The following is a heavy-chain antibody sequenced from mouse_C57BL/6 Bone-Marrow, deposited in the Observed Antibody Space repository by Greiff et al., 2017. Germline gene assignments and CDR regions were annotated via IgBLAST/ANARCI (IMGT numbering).Heavy chain of an antibody. CDR3: ARTRLYYYCEEYSMDY. J-gene: IGHJ4*01. Sequence: QVHVKQSGAELARPGASVKMSCKASGYTFTYYGISWVKQRTGQGLEWIGEIYTRSGTTNYNEQFKGKATLSADKSSSPPFLELRSQTPEDSAVYCCARTRLYYYCEEYSMDYGGQGTSVTVSS. D-gene: IGHD1-1*01. V-gene: IGHV1-81*01. CDR2: IYTRSGTT. CDR1: GYTFTYYG.